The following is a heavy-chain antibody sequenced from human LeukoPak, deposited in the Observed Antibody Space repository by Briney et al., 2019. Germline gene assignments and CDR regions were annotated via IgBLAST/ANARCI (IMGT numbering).Heavy chain of an antibody. CDR1: GGTFSSYA. J-gene: IGHJ4*02. Sequence: SVKVSCKASGGTFSSYAISWVRQAPGQGLEWMGRIIPILGIANYAQKFQGRVTITADKSTTTAYMELSSLRSEDTAVYYCARSNWGIVATSPSDYWGQGTLVTVSS. CDR3: ARSNWGIVATSPSDY. V-gene: IGHV1-69*04. CDR2: IIPILGIA. D-gene: IGHD5-12*01.